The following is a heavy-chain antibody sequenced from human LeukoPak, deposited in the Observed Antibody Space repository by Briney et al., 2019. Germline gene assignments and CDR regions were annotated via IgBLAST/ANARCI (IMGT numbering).Heavy chain of an antibody. V-gene: IGHV1-69*13. CDR2: IIPIFGTA. Sequence: SVKVSCKASGDTFSSYSISWVRQAPGQGREWMGGIIPIFGTANYAQKFQGRVTITADESTSTAYMELSRLRSEDTAVYYCARDPQLEFCSSTSCYGEVDVWGQGTTVTVSS. CDR1: GDTFSSYS. D-gene: IGHD2-2*01. J-gene: IGHJ6*02. CDR3: ARDPQLEFCSSTSCYGEVDV.